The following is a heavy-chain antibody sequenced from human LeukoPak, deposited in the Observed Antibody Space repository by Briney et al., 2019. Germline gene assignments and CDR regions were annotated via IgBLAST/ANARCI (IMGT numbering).Heavy chain of an antibody. CDR1: GGSISSYY. CDR2: GSYSGST. CDR3: ARAYGSYSFDY. J-gene: IGHJ4*02. Sequence: SETLSLTCTVSGGSISSYYWNWIRQPPGKGLEWIGYGSYSGSTDYNPSLKSRVTISVDTSKNQFSQKLSSVTAADTAVYYCARAYGSYSFDYWGQGTLVTVSS. D-gene: IGHD1-26*01. V-gene: IGHV4-59*01.